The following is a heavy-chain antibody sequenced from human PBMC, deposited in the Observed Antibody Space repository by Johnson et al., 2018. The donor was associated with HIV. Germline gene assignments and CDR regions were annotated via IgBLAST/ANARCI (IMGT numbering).Heavy chain of an antibody. CDR3: ARALSHWGHDAFDI. V-gene: IGHV3-64*01. CDR1: GFTFSSYW. Sequence: VQLVESGGGLVQPGGSLRLSCAASGFTFSSYWMHWVRQAPGKGLEHVSGISSDGYRTYYANPVTGGFTISRDNAKNTLYLQMGSLRGEDKAVYYCARALSHWGHDAFDIWGQGTMVTVSA. J-gene: IGHJ3*02. D-gene: IGHD7-27*01. CDR2: ISSDGYRT.